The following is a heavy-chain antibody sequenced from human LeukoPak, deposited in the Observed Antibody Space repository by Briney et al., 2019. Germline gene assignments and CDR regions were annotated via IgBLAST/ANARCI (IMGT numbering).Heavy chain of an antibody. V-gene: IGHV4-34*01. CDR2: INHSGST. CDR3: ARGVSGILDAFDI. D-gene: IGHD1-14*01. Sequence: PSETLSLTCAVYGGSFSGYSWSWIRQPPGKGLEWIGEINHSGSTNYNPSLKSRVTISVDTSKNQFSLKLNSVTAADTAVYYCARGVSGILDAFDIWGQGTMVTVSS. CDR1: GGSFSGYS. J-gene: IGHJ3*02.